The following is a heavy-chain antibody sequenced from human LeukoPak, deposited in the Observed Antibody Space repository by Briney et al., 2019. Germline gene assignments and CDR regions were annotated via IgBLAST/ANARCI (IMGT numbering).Heavy chain of an antibody. Sequence: SGGSLRLSCAASGFTFSSYGMHWVRQAPGKGLECVAFIRYDGSNKYHADSVNGRFTISRDNSKNTLYLQMNSLRAEDTAVYYCAGESAYYGSISYWGQGTLVTVSS. V-gene: IGHV3-30*02. D-gene: IGHD3-10*01. CDR2: IRYDGSNK. J-gene: IGHJ4*02. CDR3: AGESAYYGSISY. CDR1: GFTFSSYG.